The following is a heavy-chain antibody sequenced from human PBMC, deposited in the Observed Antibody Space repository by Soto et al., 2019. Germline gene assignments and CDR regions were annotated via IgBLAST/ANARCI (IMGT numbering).Heavy chain of an antibody. CDR2: ISYDGSNK. CDR1: GFTFSSYG. Sequence: PGGSLRLSCAASGFTFSSYGMHWVRQAPGKGLEWVAVISYDGSNKDYAASVKGRFTISRDNSKNTLYLEMNSLRVDDTAVYFCATQSGYFDYWGRGTLVTVSS. J-gene: IGHJ4*02. V-gene: IGHV3-30*03. CDR3: ATQSGYFDY.